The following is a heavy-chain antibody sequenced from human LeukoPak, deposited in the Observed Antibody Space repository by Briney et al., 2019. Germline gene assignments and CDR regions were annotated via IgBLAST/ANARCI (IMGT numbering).Heavy chain of an antibody. CDR3: ASNPPRTGDFNY. Sequence: GASVTVSCKASGYSFTTYYIHWVRQATGQGLEWMGWMSPNNGNTGHAQKFQGRVTMTRDTSINTAYMELSSLRSEDTAVYYCASNPPRTGDFNYWGQGALVTVSS. CDR2: MSPNNGNT. D-gene: IGHD7-27*01. V-gene: IGHV1-8*02. CDR1: GYSFTTYY. J-gene: IGHJ4*02.